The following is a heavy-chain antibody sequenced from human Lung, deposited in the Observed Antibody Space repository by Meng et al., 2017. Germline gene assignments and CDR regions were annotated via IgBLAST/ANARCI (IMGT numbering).Heavy chain of an antibody. CDR1: GVSVSSYA. Sequence: VQLVEYAGGSLQPGVSLILSFAASGVSVSSYAMSWVRRAPGNGLEWLAALSGGGFTTYYADSVKGRFTISRHNSKNTLYLQVNSLRAEDTALYYCAKYSYGLGDYFDNWGQGALVTVSS. CDR3: AKYSYGLGDYFDN. D-gene: IGHD3-10*01. J-gene: IGHJ4*02. V-gene: IGHV3-23*04. CDR2: LSGGGFTT.